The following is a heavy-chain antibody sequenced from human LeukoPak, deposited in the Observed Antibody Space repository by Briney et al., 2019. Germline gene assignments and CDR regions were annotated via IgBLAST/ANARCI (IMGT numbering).Heavy chain of an antibody. J-gene: IGHJ3*02. CDR2: INSDGSST. Sequence: GGSLRLSCAASGFTFSSYWMHWVRQAPGKGLVWVSRINSDGSSTSYADSVKGRFTISRDNAKNTLYLQMNSLRAEDTAVYYCAKDPTFRARGVFDIWGQGTMVTVSS. D-gene: IGHD2/OR15-2a*01. CDR3: AKDPTFRARGVFDI. CDR1: GFTFSSYW. V-gene: IGHV3-74*01.